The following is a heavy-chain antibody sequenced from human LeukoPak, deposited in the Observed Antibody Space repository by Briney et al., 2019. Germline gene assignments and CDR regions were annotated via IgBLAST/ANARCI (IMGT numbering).Heavy chain of an antibody. CDR3: ARQGSGGRAFDI. CDR2: IYSSGST. Sequence: SETLTLTCIVSGGSISSYYWSWIRQPPGKGLEWIGYIYSSGSTNSNPSLKSRVTISVDTSKSQFSLKMTSVTAADTAVYYCARQGSGGRAFDIWGQGTMVTVSS. D-gene: IGHD1-26*01. V-gene: IGHV4-59*08. CDR1: GGSISSYY. J-gene: IGHJ3*02.